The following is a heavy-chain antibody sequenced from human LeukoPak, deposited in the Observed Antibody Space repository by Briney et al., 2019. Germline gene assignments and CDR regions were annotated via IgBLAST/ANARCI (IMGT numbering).Heavy chain of an antibody. CDR1: GFTFDDYA. D-gene: IGHD2-2*01. J-gene: IGHJ6*02. Sequence: PGRSLRLSCAASGFTFDDYAMHWVRQAPGKGLEWVSGISWNSGSIGYADSVKGRFTISRDNAKNSLYLQMNSLRAEDTALYYCAKDGGYCSSTSCYRPSYYGMDVWGQGTTVTVSS. V-gene: IGHV3-9*01. CDR3: AKDGGYCSSTSCYRPSYYGMDV. CDR2: ISWNSGSI.